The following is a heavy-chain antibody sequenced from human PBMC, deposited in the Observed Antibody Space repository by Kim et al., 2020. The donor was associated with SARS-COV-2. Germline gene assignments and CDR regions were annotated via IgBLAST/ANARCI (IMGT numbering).Heavy chain of an antibody. CDR3: ARPGPYYDILTIYKMGFHLDS. CDR2: ISYDGSNK. Sequence: GGSLRLSCAASGFTFSSYAMHWVRQAPGKGLEWVAVISYDGSNKYSADSVKGRFTISRDNSKNTLYLQMNSLRSEDTAVYYCARPGPYYDILTIYKMGFHLDSSGQGTLVTVSS. V-gene: IGHV3-30*04. D-gene: IGHD3-9*01. J-gene: IGHJ4*02. CDR1: GFTFSSYA.